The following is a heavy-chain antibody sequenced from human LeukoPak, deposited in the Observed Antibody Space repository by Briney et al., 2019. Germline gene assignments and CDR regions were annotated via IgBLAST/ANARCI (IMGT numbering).Heavy chain of an antibody. Sequence: GESLQISCQGSGYSFTVQWIGWVRQLSGKGLEFMGIIYPSDSDTRYSPSFQGQVTISADKSISTAYLQWSSLEASDSAIYYCARASGYNYPYFDYWGQGTLVTVSS. J-gene: IGHJ4*02. CDR2: IYPSDSDT. V-gene: IGHV5-51*01. D-gene: IGHD5-18*01. CDR3: ARASGYNYPYFDY. CDR1: GYSFTVQW.